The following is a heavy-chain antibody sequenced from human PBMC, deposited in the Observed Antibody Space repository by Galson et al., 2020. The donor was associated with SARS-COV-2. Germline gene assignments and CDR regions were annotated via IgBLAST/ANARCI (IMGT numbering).Heavy chain of an antibody. CDR2: INHSGST. CDR1: GGSFSGYY. D-gene: IGHD3-22*01. J-gene: IGHJ6*02. CDR3: ARDSYYDSSGYLSYYYYYYGMDV. V-gene: IGHV4-34*01. Sequence: SETLSLTCAVYGGSFSGYYWSWVRQPPGKGLEWIGEINHSGSTNYNPSLKSRVTISVDTSKNQFSLKLSSVTAADTAVYYCARDSYYDSSGYLSYYYYYYGMDVWGQGTTVTVSS.